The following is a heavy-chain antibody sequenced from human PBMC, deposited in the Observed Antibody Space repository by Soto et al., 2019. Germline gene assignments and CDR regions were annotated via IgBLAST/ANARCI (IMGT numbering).Heavy chain of an antibody. D-gene: IGHD5-18*01. CDR2: ISYDGSNK. V-gene: IGHV3-30-3*01. CDR1: GFTFSRYA. CDR3: ARDRLGYSYGIGLDY. Sequence: GGSLRLSCAASGFTFSRYAMHWVRQAPGKGLEWVAIISYDGSNKYYADSVKGRFTISRDNSKNTLCLQMNSLSAEDTAVFYCARDRLGYSYGIGLDYWGQGIMVTVYS. J-gene: IGHJ4*02.